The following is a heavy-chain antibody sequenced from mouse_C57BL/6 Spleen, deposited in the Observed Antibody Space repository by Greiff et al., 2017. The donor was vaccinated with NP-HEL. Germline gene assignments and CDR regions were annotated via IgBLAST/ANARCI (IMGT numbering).Heavy chain of an antibody. CDR2: IYPGDGDT. J-gene: IGHJ1*03. CDR1: GYAFSSYW. D-gene: IGHD2-1*01. CDR3: ARGGGNHWYFDV. V-gene: IGHV1-80*01. Sequence: QVQLQQSGAELVKPGASVKISCKASGYAFSSYWMNWVKQRPGKGLEWIGQIYPGDGDTNYNGKFKGKATLTADKSSSTAYMQLSSLTSEDSAVYFCARGGGNHWYFDVWGTGTTVTVSS.